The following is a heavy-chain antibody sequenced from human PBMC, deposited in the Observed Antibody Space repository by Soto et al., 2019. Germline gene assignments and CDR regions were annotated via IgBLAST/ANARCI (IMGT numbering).Heavy chain of an antibody. CDR1: GYSFANYW. CDR3: ARIYSGTYRLDV. J-gene: IGHJ6*02. CDR2: IYPGESDT. D-gene: IGHD1-26*01. V-gene: IGHV5-51*01. Sequence: PGESLKISCQGSGYSFANYWIGWVRQKPGKGLEWMGIIYPGESDTRYSPSFQGQVTISADESISTAYLQWSSLKASDTAMYYCARIYSGTYRLDVWGQGTTVTVSS.